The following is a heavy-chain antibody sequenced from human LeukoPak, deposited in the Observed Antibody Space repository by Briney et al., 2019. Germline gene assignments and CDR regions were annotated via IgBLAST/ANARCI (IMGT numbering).Heavy chain of an antibody. V-gene: IGHV3-53*01. J-gene: IGHJ4*02. Sequence: GGSLRLSCAASGFTVSNNYMSWVRQAPGKGLEWVSVIYSGGSTYYADSVKGRFTISRDSSKNTLYLQMNSLRAEDTAVYYCASGGDYGDYEYYFDYWGQGTLVTVSS. D-gene: IGHD4-17*01. CDR1: GFTVSNNY. CDR2: IYSGGST. CDR3: ASGGDYGDYEYYFDY.